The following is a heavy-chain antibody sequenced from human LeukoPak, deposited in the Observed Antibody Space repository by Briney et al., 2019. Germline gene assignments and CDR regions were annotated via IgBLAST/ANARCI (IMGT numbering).Heavy chain of an antibody. CDR2: IYNSGST. D-gene: IGHD6-13*01. J-gene: IGHJ5*02. CDR1: AGSISTYS. Sequence: SQTLSLTCTVSAGSISTYSWTWIRQPPGKGLEWIEYIYNSGSTNYNPSLKTRVIISVDTSKNEFSLKLSSVTAADTAVYYCTSGSPWFDPWGQGTLVTVSS. V-gene: IGHV4-59*08. CDR3: TSGSPWFDP.